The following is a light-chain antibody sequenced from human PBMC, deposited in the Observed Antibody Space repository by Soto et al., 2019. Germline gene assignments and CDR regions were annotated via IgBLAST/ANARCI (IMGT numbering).Light chain of an antibody. J-gene: IGKJ4*01. V-gene: IGKV1-39*01. CDR2: VAS. CDR1: QSVGRF. Sequence: DIQMTQSPSSLSASLGDRVTITCRASQSVGRFLNWYQQKPGKAPTVLINVASTLRSGVPSRFSGSGSGTDFNLTINSLQPEDFATYFCQQSFTTPLTFGGGTKVYIK. CDR3: QQSFTTPLT.